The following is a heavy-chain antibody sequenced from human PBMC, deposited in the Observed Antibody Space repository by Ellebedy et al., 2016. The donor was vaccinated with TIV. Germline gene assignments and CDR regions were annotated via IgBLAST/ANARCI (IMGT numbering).Heavy chain of an antibody. CDR2: MSGGGDNT. CDR1: GFTFSSYA. V-gene: IGHV3-23*01. Sequence: GESLKISCAASGFTFSSYAMSWVRQAPGKGLEWVSTMSGGGDNTFYAKSVKGRFTVSRDNSKDTLYLPMNSLRAEDTAVYFCAKEGGYYGSGSSFDYWGQGALVAVSS. J-gene: IGHJ4*02. D-gene: IGHD3-10*01. CDR3: AKEGGYYGSGSSFDY.